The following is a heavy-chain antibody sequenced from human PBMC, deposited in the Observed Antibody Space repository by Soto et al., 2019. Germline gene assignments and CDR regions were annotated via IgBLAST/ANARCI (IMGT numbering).Heavy chain of an antibody. J-gene: IGHJ5*02. CDR1: GGSISTSGYY. CDR2: ISYTGNS. CDR3: ARASGSFIRFDT. V-gene: IGHV4-31*03. D-gene: IGHD3-22*01. Sequence: SETLSLTCNVSGGSISTSGYYWTWIRQHPGRGLEWIGYISYTGNSFYHPSLRSRPTISLDTSKKQFSLQLSSVTAADTAVYYCARASGSFIRFDTWGQGTLVTVSS.